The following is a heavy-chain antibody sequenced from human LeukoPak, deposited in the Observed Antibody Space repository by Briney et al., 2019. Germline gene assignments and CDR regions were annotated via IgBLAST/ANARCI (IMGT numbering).Heavy chain of an antibody. D-gene: IGHD7-27*01. J-gene: IGHJ4*02. Sequence: PGGSLRLSCAASGFTFSSYAMSWVRQAPGKGLEGVSALSGSGAGTYYADSVKGRFTISRDNSKNTLYLQMNSLRAEDTAIYYCAKGRQSRQHLGDYWGQGTLVTVSS. V-gene: IGHV3-23*01. CDR1: GFTFSSYA. CDR2: LSGSGAGT. CDR3: AKGRQSRQHLGDY.